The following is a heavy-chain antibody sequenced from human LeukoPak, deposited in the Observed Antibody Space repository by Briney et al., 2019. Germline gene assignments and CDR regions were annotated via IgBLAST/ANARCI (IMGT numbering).Heavy chain of an antibody. V-gene: IGHV3-43*02. CDR2: ISGDGDST. CDR3: AKGVRSGTYYNCFDP. D-gene: IGHD1-26*01. Sequence: GGSLRLSCVASGFTLDDYALHWVRQAPGKGLEWISLISGDGDSTYYADSVKGRFTIPRDNSKNSLYLQMSSLRAEDTALYYCAKGVRSGTYYNCFDPWGQGTLVTVSS. CDR1: GFTLDDYA. J-gene: IGHJ5*02.